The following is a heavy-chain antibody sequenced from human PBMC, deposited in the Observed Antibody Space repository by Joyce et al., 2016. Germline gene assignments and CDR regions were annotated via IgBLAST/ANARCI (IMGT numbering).Heavy chain of an antibody. V-gene: IGHV5-51*01. Sequence: EVQLVQSGPEMKKPGESLKISCKGFEYTFSRYWIAWVRQIPGKGLAWMGIMNPGDSDTRYSPSFQGQVTFSADKSINTAYLQWRSLRASDTAIYYCARDIDYRSGMDVWGQGTPVSVSS. D-gene: IGHD4-11*01. CDR1: EYTFSRYW. CDR3: ARDIDYRSGMDV. J-gene: IGHJ6*02. CDR2: MNPGDSDT.